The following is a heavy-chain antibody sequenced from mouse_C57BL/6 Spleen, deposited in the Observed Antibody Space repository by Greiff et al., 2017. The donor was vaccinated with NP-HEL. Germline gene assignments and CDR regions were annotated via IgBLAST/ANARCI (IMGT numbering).Heavy chain of an antibody. Sequence: EVKLMESGPGLVKPSQSLSLTCSVTGYSITSGYYWNWIRQFPGNKLEWMGYISYDGSNNYNPSLKNRISITRDTSKNQFFLKLNSVTTEDTATYYCASKPHWGFDYWGQGTTLTVSS. D-gene: IGHD4-1*01. CDR2: ISYDGSN. CDR3: ASKPHWGFDY. CDR1: GYSITSGYY. V-gene: IGHV3-6*01. J-gene: IGHJ2*01.